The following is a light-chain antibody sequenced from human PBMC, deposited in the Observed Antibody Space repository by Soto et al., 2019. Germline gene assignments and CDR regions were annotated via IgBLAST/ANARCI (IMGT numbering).Light chain of an antibody. CDR2: SNN. CDR1: SSNIETNT. Sequence: QSVLTQPLSPSGTPGQRGTISCSGSSSNIETNTVSWFQQLPRTAPKLLIYSNNQRPSGVPDRFSGSKSGTSASLAISGLQSEDEAAYYCAAWDDSLNGPHYVFGTGTKVTVL. J-gene: IGLJ1*01. V-gene: IGLV1-44*01. CDR3: AAWDDSLNGPHYV.